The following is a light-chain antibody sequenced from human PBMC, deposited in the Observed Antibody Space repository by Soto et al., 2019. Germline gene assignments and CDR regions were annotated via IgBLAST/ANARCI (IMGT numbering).Light chain of an antibody. V-gene: IGLV1-51*01. Sequence: QSVLTQPPSVSAAPGQKVTVSCSGSRSNIGNNAVAWYQHLPGTAPKLLIYDNDKRPSGISDRFSASKSGTSATLAITGLQTGDEADYYCKTWDSSLSAGVFGGGTQLTVL. CDR1: RSNIGNNA. J-gene: IGLJ7*01. CDR3: KTWDSSLSAGV. CDR2: DND.